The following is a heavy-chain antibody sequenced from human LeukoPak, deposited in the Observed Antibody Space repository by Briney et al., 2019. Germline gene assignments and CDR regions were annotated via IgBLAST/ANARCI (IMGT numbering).Heavy chain of an antibody. CDR1: GYTFSNYG. D-gene: IGHD6-13*01. CDR3: ASVTAAPATHYFAY. Sequence: GASVKVSCKASGYTFSNYGISWVRQAPGQGLEWMGWISANNGNTNYVQNFQGRVTMTTDTSTSTAYMELRSLRSDDTAVYYCASVTAAPATHYFAYWGQGTLVTVSS. J-gene: IGHJ4*02. CDR2: ISANNGNT. V-gene: IGHV1-18*01.